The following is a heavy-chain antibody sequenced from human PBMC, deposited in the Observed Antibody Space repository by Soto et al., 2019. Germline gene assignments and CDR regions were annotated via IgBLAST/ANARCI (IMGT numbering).Heavy chain of an antibody. V-gene: IGHV1-69*13. D-gene: IGHD3-3*01. Sequence: SVKVSCKASGGTFSSYAISWVRQAPGQGLEWMGGIIPIFGTANYAQKFQGRVTITADESTSTAYMELSSLRSEDTAVYCCARDTYSFWSGPSFFSFWGQGTLVTVSS. CDR3: ARDTYSFWSGPSFFSF. CDR1: GGTFSSYA. CDR2: IIPIFGTA. J-gene: IGHJ4*02.